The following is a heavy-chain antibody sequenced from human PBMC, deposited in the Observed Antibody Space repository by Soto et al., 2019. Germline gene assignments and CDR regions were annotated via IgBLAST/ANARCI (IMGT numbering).Heavy chain of an antibody. D-gene: IGHD2-2*01. CDR3: ALIKDCSRTDCYLASFDP. Sequence: QVTLKESGPVVVKPTETLMLTCTVSGFSLSNTRLGVSWIRQPPGKALEWLAHIFSNDEKSYSTSLKNRLTISKDTSRSQVVLTMTNVDPVDSATYYCALIKDCSRTDCYLASFDPWGQGTLVTVSS. CDR1: GFSLSNTRLG. V-gene: IGHV2-26*01. J-gene: IGHJ5*02. CDR2: IFSNDEK.